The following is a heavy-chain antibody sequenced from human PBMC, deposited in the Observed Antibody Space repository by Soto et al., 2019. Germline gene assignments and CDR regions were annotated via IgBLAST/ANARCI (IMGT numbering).Heavy chain of an antibody. J-gene: IGHJ3*02. V-gene: IGHV5-51*01. Sequence: XDSLTISCKGSGYSFTSYWIGLVRQMAGKGLEWMGIIYPGDSDTRYSPSFQGQVTISADKSISTAYLQWSSLKASDTAMYYCARSPAEYYDSGPDAFDIWGQGTMVTVSS. CDR2: IYPGDSDT. CDR1: GYSFTSYW. CDR3: ARSPAEYYDSGPDAFDI. D-gene: IGHD3-22*01.